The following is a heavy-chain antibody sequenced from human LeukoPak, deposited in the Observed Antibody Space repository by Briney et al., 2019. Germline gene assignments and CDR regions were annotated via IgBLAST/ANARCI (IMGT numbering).Heavy chain of an antibody. J-gene: IGHJ4*02. CDR1: GFTVSSNY. CDR3: ARGLGSGCCNFDY. Sequence: GGSLRLSCAASGFTVSSNYVSWVRQAPGKGLEWVSIIYRGGSTYYVDSAKGRFTISRDNSKNTLYLQMNSLRAEDTAIYYCARGLGSGCCNFDYWGQGTQVTVSS. D-gene: IGHD5-12*01. V-gene: IGHV3-53*01. CDR2: IYRGGST.